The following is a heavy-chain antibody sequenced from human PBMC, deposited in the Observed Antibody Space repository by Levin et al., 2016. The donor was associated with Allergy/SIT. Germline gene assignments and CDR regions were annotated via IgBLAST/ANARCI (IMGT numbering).Heavy chain of an antibody. Sequence: WIRQPPGKGLEWVSTIYKGGSTYNADSVEGRFTVSRDTSTNALYLQIDSLRAEDTAVYYCAREMYYDTTGYYVTSGSDGMDVWGQGTTVTVSS. CDR2: IYKGGST. V-gene: IGHV3-66*01. CDR3: AREMYYDTTGYYVTSGSDGMDV. D-gene: IGHD3-22*01. J-gene: IGHJ6*02.